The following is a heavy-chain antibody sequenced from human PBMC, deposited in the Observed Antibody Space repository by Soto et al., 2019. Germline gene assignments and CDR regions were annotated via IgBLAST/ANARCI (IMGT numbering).Heavy chain of an antibody. CDR2: ISSSSSYI. V-gene: IGHV3-21*01. J-gene: IGHJ4*02. D-gene: IGHD3-3*01. CDR3: ARDRPPPGITIFGVANYFDY. CDR1: GFTFSSYS. Sequence: GGSLRLSCAASGFTFSSYSMNWVRQAPGKGLEWVSSISSSSSYIYYADSVKGRFTISRDNAKNSLYLQMNSLRAEDTAVYYCARDRPPPGITIFGVANYFDYWGQGTLVTVSS.